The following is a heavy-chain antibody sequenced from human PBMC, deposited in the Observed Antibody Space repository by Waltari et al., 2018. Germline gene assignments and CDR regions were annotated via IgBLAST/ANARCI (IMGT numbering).Heavy chain of an antibody. Sequence: QVQLQQWGAGLLKPSATLSLTCAVYGGSFSGYYWSWIRQPPGKGLEWIGEINHSGSTNYNPSLKSRVTISVDTSKNQFSLKLSSVTAADTAVYYCASFKPYYYDSSGYFHWGQGTLVTVSS. D-gene: IGHD3-22*01. CDR1: GGSFSGYY. J-gene: IGHJ4*02. CDR2: INHSGST. V-gene: IGHV4-34*01. CDR3: ASFKPYYYDSSGYFH.